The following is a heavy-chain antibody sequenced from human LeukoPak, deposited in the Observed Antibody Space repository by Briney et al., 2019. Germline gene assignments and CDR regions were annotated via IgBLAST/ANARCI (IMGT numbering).Heavy chain of an antibody. J-gene: IGHJ4*02. CDR3: ASLRGVNR. CDR2: ISSSGTTI. CDR1: GFTFSDYY. D-gene: IGHD3-10*01. Sequence: GGSLRLSCAASGFTFSDYYMSWIHQPPGKGLEWVSYISSSGTTIYYADSVRGRFTVSRDNAKNSLYLQMDSLSAEDTAVYYCASLRGVNRWGQGTLVTVSS. V-gene: IGHV3-11*01.